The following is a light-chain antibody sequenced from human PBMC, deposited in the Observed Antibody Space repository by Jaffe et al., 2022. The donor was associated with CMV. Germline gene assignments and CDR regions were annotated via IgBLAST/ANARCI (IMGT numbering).Light chain of an antibody. CDR3: SSYSGSNNPL. CDR1: SSDIGGYNY. J-gene: IGLJ2*01. V-gene: IGLV2-8*01. Sequence: QSALTQPPSASGSPGQSVTISCTGTSSDIGGYNYVSWYQHHPGKAPKVIIYEVSRRPSGVPDRFSGSKSGNTASLTVSGLQAEDEADYYCSSYSGSNNPLFGGGTKLTVL. CDR2: EVS.